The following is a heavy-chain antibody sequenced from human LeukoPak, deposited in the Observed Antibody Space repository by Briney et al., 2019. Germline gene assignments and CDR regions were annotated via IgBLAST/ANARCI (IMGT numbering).Heavy chain of an antibody. J-gene: IGHJ4*02. CDR3: AKDQGYYYDSSGDKGY. V-gene: IGHV3-23*01. CDR2: ISGSGGST. CDR1: GFTFSSYA. Sequence: GGSLRLSCAASGFTFSSYAMSWVRQAPGKGLEWVSAISGSGGSTYYADSVKGRFTISRDNSKNTLYLQMSSLRAEDTAVYYCAKDQGYYYDSSGDKGYWGQGTLVTVSS. D-gene: IGHD3-22*01.